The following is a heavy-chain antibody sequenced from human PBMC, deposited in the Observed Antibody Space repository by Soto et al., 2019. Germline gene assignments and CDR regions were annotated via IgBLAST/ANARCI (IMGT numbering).Heavy chain of an antibody. J-gene: IGHJ6*02. CDR3: ARDWVQLWSAMYYYYGMDV. D-gene: IGHD5-18*01. V-gene: IGHV3-30-3*01. CDR2: ISYDGSNK. Sequence: PGGSLRLSCAASGFTFSSYAMHWVRQAPGKGLEWVAVISYDGSNKYYADSVKGRFTISRDNSKNTLYLQMNSLRAEDTAAYYCARDWVQLWSAMYYYYGMDVWGQGTTVTVSS. CDR1: GFTFSSYA.